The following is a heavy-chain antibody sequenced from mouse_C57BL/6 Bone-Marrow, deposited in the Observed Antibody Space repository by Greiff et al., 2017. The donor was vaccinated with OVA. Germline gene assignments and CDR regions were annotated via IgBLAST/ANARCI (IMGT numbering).Heavy chain of an antibody. Sequence: EVKLQESGPGLVKPSQSLSLTCSVTGYSITSGYYWNWIRQFPGNKLEWMGYISYDGSNNYNPSLKNRISITRDTSKNQFFLKLNSVTTEDTATYYCAREGQRAYWGQGTLVTVSA. J-gene: IGHJ3*01. CDR3: AREGQRAY. V-gene: IGHV3-6*01. CDR1: GYSITSGYY. CDR2: ISYDGSN.